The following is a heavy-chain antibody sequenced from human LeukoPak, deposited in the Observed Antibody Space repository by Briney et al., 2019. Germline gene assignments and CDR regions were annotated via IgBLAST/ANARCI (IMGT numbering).Heavy chain of an antibody. V-gene: IGHV4-59*01. CDR2: IYYSGST. CDR1: GGSISSYC. Sequence: SETLSLTCTVSGGSISSYCWSWIRQPPGKGLEWIGYIYYSGSTNYNPSLKSRVTISVDTSKNQFSLKLSSVTAADTAVYYCARAMSSSAPIYYYYYYMDVWGKGTTVTVSS. J-gene: IGHJ6*03. CDR3: ARAMSSSAPIYYYYYYMDV. D-gene: IGHD6-6*01.